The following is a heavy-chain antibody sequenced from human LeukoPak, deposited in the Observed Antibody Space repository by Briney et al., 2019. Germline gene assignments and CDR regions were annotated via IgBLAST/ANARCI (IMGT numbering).Heavy chain of an antibody. J-gene: IGHJ3*02. CDR1: GFTFSDYW. CDR3: VRDQYLWALDI. V-gene: IGHV3-74*03. Sequence: GGSLRLSCTASGFTFSDYWMHWVRQAPGKGLVWVSRITSDGSATTDADFVKGRFTTSGDNAKNTLYLQMNSLSAGDTATYYCVRDQYLWALDIWGQGTTVTVSS. D-gene: IGHD1-26*01. CDR2: ITSDGSAT.